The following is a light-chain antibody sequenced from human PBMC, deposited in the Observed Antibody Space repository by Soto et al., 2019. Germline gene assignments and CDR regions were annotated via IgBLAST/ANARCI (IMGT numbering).Light chain of an antibody. V-gene: IGLV6-57*01. CDR2: EDN. CDR3: QSYDSSAWV. CDR1: SGSIASNY. Sequence: NFMLTQPHSVSESPGKTVTISCTRSSGSIASNYVQWYQQRPGSSPTTVIYEDNQRPSGAPARFSGSIDSSSNSASLTISGLKTEDEADYYCQSYDSSAWVFGGGTKLTVL. J-gene: IGLJ3*02.